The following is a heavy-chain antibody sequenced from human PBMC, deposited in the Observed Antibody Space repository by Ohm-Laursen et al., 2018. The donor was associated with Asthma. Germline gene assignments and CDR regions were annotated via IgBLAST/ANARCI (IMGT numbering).Heavy chain of an antibody. J-gene: IGHJ4*02. Sequence: SLRLSCSASGFTFSSYAMSWVRQAPGKGLEWVSVISGSGGSTYYADSVKGRFTISRDNAHNSLYLQMNSLRAEDTAFYYCAVSIYAYGEGAYWGQGTLVTVSS. V-gene: IGHV3-23*01. CDR1: GFTFSSYA. D-gene: IGHD3-10*01. CDR3: AVSIYAYGEGAY. CDR2: ISGSGGST.